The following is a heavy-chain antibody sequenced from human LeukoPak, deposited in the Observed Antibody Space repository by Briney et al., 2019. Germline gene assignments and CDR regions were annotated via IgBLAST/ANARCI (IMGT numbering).Heavy chain of an antibody. CDR1: GYTLTELS. J-gene: IGHJ4*02. V-gene: IGHV1-24*01. CDR3: ATGSLRLGEFSLGY. D-gene: IGHD3-16*02. CDR2: FDPEDGET. Sequence: ASLKVSCKVSGYTLTELSMHWVRQAPGKGLEWMGGFDPEDGETVYAQRFQGRVTMTEDTSTDTAYMELSSLRSEVTAVYYCATGSLRLGEFSLGYWGQGTLVTVSS.